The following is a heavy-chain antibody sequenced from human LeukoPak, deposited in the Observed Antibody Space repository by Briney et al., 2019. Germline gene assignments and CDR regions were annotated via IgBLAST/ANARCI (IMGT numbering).Heavy chain of an antibody. Sequence: SETLSLTCTVSGYSISSGYYWGWSGKPPGKGLGWIGTIYHTGRTYYTPSLKSRVTISLDTSKNQFSLHLTSVSAADTAVYYCARWGRNWDYFDFWGQGTLVTVSS. J-gene: IGHJ4*02. CDR1: GYSISSGYY. CDR2: IYHTGRT. CDR3: ARWGRNWDYFDF. D-gene: IGHD7-27*01. V-gene: IGHV4-38-2*02.